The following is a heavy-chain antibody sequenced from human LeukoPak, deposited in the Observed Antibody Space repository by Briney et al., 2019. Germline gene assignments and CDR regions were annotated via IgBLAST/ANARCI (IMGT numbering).Heavy chain of an antibody. Sequence: SETLSLTCTVSGYSISSGYYWSWLRQPPGKGLGLIAYIFYSGSAYYNPALKSRVTISVAMSKNQFYLKLTCVTAADTAVYYCARDPILAARPGYFDYWGQGMLVTVSS. D-gene: IGHD6-6*01. CDR1: GYSISSGYY. CDR3: ARDPILAARPGYFDY. V-gene: IGHV4-30-4*08. J-gene: IGHJ4*02. CDR2: IFYSGSA.